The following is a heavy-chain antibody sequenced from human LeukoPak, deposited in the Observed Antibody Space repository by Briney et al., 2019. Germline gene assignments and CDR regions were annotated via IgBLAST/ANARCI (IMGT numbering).Heavy chain of an antibody. CDR1: GGSFSGYY. CDR3: ARDRNYDILTGYYIESRAWFDP. Sequence: SETLSLTCAVYGGSFSGYYWSWIRQPPGKGLEWIGEINHSGSTNYNPSLKSRVTISVDTSKNQFSLKLSSVTAADTAVYYCARDRNYDILTGYYIESRAWFDPWGQGTLVTVSS. CDR2: INHSGST. D-gene: IGHD3-9*01. V-gene: IGHV4-34*01. J-gene: IGHJ5*02.